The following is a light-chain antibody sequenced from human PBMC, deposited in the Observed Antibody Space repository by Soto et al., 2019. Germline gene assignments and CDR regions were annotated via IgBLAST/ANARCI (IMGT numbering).Light chain of an antibody. V-gene: IGKV2-28*01. J-gene: IGKJ1*01. CDR2: LGS. CDR1: QSLLQSNGYNY. CDR3: MQALQTRT. Sequence: DIVLTQSPLSLPVPPGEPASISSRSIQSLLQSNGYNYLDWYLQTPGQSPQLLIYLGSNRASGVPDRFSGSGSGTDFTLKISRVEAEDVGVYYCMQALQTRTFGQGTKVDIK.